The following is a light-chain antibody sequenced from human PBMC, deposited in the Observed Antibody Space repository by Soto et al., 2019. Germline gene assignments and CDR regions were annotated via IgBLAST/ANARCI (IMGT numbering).Light chain of an antibody. Sequence: IQLTQSPSSLSASVGDRVTITCRASQDISSYLGWYQQKPGKAPKLLIYAASTLQSGVPSRFSGSGSGTDFTLTINSLRPEDFATYFCQQLNNYPSTFGGGTKVEIK. V-gene: IGKV1-9*01. CDR2: AAS. CDR1: QDISSY. CDR3: QQLNNYPST. J-gene: IGKJ4*01.